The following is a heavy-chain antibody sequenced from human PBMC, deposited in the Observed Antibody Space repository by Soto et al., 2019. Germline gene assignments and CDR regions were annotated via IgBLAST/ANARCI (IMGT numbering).Heavy chain of an antibody. D-gene: IGHD2-2*01. J-gene: IGHJ4*02. V-gene: IGHV1-46*03. Sequence: QVQLXXSGAEVKKPXXXXXVSXXXXGYTFTSYYMHWVRQAPGQGLEWMGIINPSGGSTSYAQKLQGRVTMTRETSTSTVYMELSSLRSEDTAVYYCARGEGVVVPAATQIDYWGQGTLVTVSS. CDR2: INPSGGST. CDR3: ARGEGVVVPAATQIDY. CDR1: GYTFTSYY.